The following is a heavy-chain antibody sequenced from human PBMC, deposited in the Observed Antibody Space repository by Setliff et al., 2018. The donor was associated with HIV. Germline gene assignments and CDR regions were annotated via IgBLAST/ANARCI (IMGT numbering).Heavy chain of an antibody. Sequence: ASVKVSCKASSNTFINDVYNWVRQAPGQGLEWMGWISVYNGKGNYAQKFQDRISMTTDTSTSTVYMELRSLVSDDTAVYYCARRATTGDYHHFFDFWGQGTLGT. CDR2: ISVYNGKG. V-gene: IGHV1-18*04. D-gene: IGHD4-17*01. J-gene: IGHJ4*02. CDR1: SNTFINDV. CDR3: ARRATTGDYHHFFDF.